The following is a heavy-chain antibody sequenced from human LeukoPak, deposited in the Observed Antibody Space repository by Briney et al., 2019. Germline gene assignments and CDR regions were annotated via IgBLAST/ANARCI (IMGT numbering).Heavy chain of an antibody. Sequence: SETLSLTCTVSGGFITRSCYCCGWIRQPPGKGLQWFGSIDYSGNTNYNPSLKSRVTISVDMSKNQFSQQLSSVTAADTAVYYCARDIGQPGGFDPWGQGTLVTVSS. CDR1: GGFITRSCYC. CDR3: ARDIGQPGGFDP. V-gene: IGHV4-39*02. D-gene: IGHD1-26*01. CDR2: IDYSGNT. J-gene: IGHJ5*02.